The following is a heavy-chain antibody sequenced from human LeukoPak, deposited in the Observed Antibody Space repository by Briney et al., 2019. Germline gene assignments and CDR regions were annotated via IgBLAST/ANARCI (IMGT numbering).Heavy chain of an antibody. Sequence: GGSLRLSCAASGFTFDDYAMHWVRQAPGKGLEWVSGISWNSGSIGYADSVKGRFTISRDNAKNSLYLQMNSLRAEDTAVYYCAKPPTYSGSYVDYWGQGTLVTVSS. CDR1: GFTFDDYA. V-gene: IGHV3-9*01. CDR3: AKPPTYSGSYVDY. J-gene: IGHJ4*02. D-gene: IGHD1-26*01. CDR2: ISWNSGSI.